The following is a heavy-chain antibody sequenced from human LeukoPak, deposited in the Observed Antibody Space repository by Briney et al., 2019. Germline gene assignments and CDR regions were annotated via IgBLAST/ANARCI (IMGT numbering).Heavy chain of an antibody. Sequence: GGSLRLSCAASGFTFSSSAMHWVRQAPGKGLEWVAVISYDGSNEYYADSVKGRFTISRDNSKNTLYLQMNSLRVEDTATYYCAKRDSSGSYPYYFDYWGQGTLVTVSS. CDR2: ISYDGSNE. D-gene: IGHD3-22*01. CDR1: GFTFSSSA. J-gene: IGHJ4*02. V-gene: IGHV3-30-3*02. CDR3: AKRDSSGSYPYYFDY.